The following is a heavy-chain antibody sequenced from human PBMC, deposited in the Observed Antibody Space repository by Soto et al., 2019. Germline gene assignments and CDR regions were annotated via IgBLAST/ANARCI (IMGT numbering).Heavy chain of an antibody. D-gene: IGHD5-18*01. CDR3: AAVPLTAMVSYYFDY. CDR1: GFTFTSSA. Sequence: GASVKVSCKASGFTFTSSAVQWVRQARGQRLEWIGWIVVGSGNTNYAQKFQERVTITRDMSTSTAYMELSSLRSEDTAVYYCAAVPLTAMVSYYFDYWGQGTLVTVSS. V-gene: IGHV1-58*01. J-gene: IGHJ4*02. CDR2: IVVGSGNT.